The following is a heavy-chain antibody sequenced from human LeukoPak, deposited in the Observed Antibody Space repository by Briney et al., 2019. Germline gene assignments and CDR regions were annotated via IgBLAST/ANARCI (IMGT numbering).Heavy chain of an antibody. D-gene: IGHD3-22*01. V-gene: IGHV1-18*04. CDR2: ISTCNVNT. CDR3: ARDQYYDSKGWFDP. CDR1: GYTFTGYY. J-gene: IGHJ5*02. Sequence: ASVKVSCKASGYTFTGYYMHWVRQAPGQGLEWMGWISTCNVNTNYAQKLQGRVTMTTDTSTSTAYMELRSLRSDDTAVYYCARDQYYDSKGWFDPWGQGTLVTVSS.